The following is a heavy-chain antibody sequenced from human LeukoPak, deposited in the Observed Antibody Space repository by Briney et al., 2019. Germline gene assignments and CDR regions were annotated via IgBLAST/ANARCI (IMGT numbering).Heavy chain of an antibody. Sequence: SVKVSCKASRGTFSSYAISWVRQAPGQGLEWMGRIIPILGIANYAQKFQGRVTITADKSTSTAYMELSSLRSEDTAVYYCARGADYYGSAGNRNDYWGQGTLVTVSS. CDR2: IIPILGIA. J-gene: IGHJ4*02. CDR3: ARGADYYGSAGNRNDY. CDR1: RGTFSSYA. V-gene: IGHV1-69*04. D-gene: IGHD3-10*01.